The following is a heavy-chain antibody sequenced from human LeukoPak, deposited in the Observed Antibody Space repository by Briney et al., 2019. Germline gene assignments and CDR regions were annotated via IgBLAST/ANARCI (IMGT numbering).Heavy chain of an antibody. D-gene: IGHD2-2*02. CDR3: ARRDIVVVPASILGAFDI. CDR2: ISSSGSTI. Sequence: GGSLRLSRAASGFTFSSYSMNWVRQAPGKGLEWVSYISSSGSTIYYADSVKGRFTISRDNAKNSLYLQMNSLRAEDTALYYCARRDIVVVPASILGAFDIWGQGTMVTVSS. CDR1: GFTFSSYS. J-gene: IGHJ3*02. V-gene: IGHV3-48*04.